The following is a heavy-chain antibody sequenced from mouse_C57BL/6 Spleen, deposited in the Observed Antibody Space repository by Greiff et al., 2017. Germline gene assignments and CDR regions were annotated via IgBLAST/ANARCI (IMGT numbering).Heavy chain of an antibody. V-gene: IGHV1-82*01. CDR2: IYPGDGDT. D-gene: IGHD1-1*01. CDR3: ARVTTGAMDY. CDR1: GYAFSSYW. Sequence: QVQLQQSGPELVKPGASVKISCKASGYAFSSYWMNWVKQRPGKGLEWIGRIYPGDGDTNYNGKFKGKATLTADKSSSTAYMQLSSLTSEDSAVYFCARVTTGAMDYWGQGTSVTVSS. J-gene: IGHJ4*01.